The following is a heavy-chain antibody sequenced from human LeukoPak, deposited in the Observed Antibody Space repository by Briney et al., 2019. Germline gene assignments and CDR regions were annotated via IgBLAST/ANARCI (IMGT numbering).Heavy chain of an antibody. CDR1: GGSISSGGYY. V-gene: IGHV4-30-2*01. D-gene: IGHD6-19*01. CDR3: AREPQPAGYYYYYMDV. CDR2: IYHSGST. J-gene: IGHJ6*03. Sequence: SQTLSLTCTVSGGSISSGGYYWSWIRQPPGKGLEWIEYIYHSGSTYYNPSLKSRVTISVDRSKNQFSLKLSSVTAADTAVYYCAREPQPAGYYYYYMDVWGKGTTVTVSS.